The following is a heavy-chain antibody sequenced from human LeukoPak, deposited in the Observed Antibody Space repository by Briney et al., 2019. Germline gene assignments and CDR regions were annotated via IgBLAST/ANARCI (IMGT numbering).Heavy chain of an antibody. CDR1: GFTFSAYT. V-gene: IGHV3-21*01. J-gene: IGHJ4*02. CDR2: ISSSSSYI. CDR3: ARAGIAAEHGSASYYFDY. Sequence: GGSLRLSCAASGFTFSAYTMNWVRQAPGKGLDWVSSISSSSSYIYYADSVKGRFTISRDNAKNSLYLQMNSLRAEDTAVYYCARAGIAAEHGSASYYFDYWGQGTLVTVSS. D-gene: IGHD6-13*01.